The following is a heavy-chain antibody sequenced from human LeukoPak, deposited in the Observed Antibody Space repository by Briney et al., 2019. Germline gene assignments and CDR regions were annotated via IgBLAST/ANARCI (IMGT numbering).Heavy chain of an antibody. J-gene: IGHJ6*03. CDR1: GYTFTSYG. D-gene: IGHD6-13*01. CDR2: ISAYNGNT. Sequence: ASVKVSCKASGYTFTSYGISWVRQAPGQGLEWMGWISAYNGNTNYAQKLQGRVTMTTDTSTSTAYMELRSLRSEDMAVYYCARASPYSSSWYSLGYYMDVWGKGTTVTVSS. V-gene: IGHV1-18*03. CDR3: ARASPYSSSWYSLGYYMDV.